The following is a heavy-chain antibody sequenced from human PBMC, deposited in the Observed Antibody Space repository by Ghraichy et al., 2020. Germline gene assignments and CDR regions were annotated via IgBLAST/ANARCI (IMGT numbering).Heavy chain of an antibody. Sequence: SETLSLTCAVYSGSFSGYYWSWIRQPPGKGLEWIGEINHSGSTNYNPSLKSRVTISVDTSKNQFSLKLSSVTAADTAVYYCARGPYNLAVAGYYYYYYMDVWGKGTTVTVSS. V-gene: IGHV4-34*01. CDR2: INHSGST. J-gene: IGHJ6*03. CDR1: SGSFSGYY. CDR3: ARGPYNLAVAGYYYYYYMDV. D-gene: IGHD6-19*01.